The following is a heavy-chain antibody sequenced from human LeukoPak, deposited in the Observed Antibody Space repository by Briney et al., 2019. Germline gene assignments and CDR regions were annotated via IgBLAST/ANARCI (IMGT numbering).Heavy chain of an antibody. V-gene: IGHV1-3*01. CDR3: ARRVSGGSYFDY. CDR2: INAGNGNT. J-gene: IGHJ4*02. CDR1: GYTFTSYA. D-gene: IGHD1-26*01. Sequence: ASVKVSCKASGYTFTSYATHWVRQAPGQRLEWMGWINAGNGNTKYSQKFQGRVTITRDTSASTAYMELSSLRSEDTAVYYCARRVSGGSYFDYWGQGTLVTVSS.